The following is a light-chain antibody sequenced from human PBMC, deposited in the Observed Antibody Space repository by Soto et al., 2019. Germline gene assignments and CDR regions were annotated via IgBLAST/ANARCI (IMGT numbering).Light chain of an antibody. V-gene: IGKV1-39*01. CDR3: QQYDNLPT. CDR1: QSISSY. CDR2: AAS. J-gene: IGKJ5*01. Sequence: DIQMTQSPSSLSASVGDRFTITCRSSQSISSYLNWYQQKPGKAPKLLIYAASSLQSGVPSRFCGSGSGTDFTLTISSLQPEDFATYYCQQYDNLPTFGQGTRLEIK.